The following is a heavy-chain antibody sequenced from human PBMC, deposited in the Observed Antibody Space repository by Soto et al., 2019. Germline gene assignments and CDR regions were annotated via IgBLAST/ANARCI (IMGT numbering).Heavy chain of an antibody. CDR1: GYSISSGYY. Sequence: SETLSLTCTVSGYSISSGYYWGWIRQPPGKGLEWIGSIYHSGSTYYNPSLKSRVTISVDTSKNQFSLKLSSVTAADTAVYYCARNTPLTPYWYFDLWGRGTLVTVSS. CDR3: ARNTPLTPYWYFDL. V-gene: IGHV4-38-2*02. D-gene: IGHD7-27*01. CDR2: IYHSGST. J-gene: IGHJ2*01.